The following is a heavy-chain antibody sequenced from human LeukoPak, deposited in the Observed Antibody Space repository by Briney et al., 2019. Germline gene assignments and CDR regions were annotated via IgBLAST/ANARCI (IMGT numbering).Heavy chain of an antibody. CDR2: IYHSGST. CDR1: GYSISSGYY. D-gene: IGHD6-6*01. Sequence: SETLPLTCAVSGYSISSGYYCGWIRQPPGKRLEWIGSIYHSGSTYYHPPLKRRVTISVDTSKNQFSMQLPSVTAATAAAYFSASPDSSSGDHDAFDIWGQGTMVTVSS. V-gene: IGHV4-38-2*01. J-gene: IGHJ3*02. CDR3: ASPDSSSGDHDAFDI.